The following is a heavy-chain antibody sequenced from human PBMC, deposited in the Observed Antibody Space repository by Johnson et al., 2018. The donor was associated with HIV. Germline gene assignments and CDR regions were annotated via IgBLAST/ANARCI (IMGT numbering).Heavy chain of an antibody. J-gene: IGHJ3*02. Sequence: VQLVESGGGLVKPGGSLRLSCAASGLTFSNAWMSWVRQAPGKGLEWVGRIKSKTDGGTTDYAAPVKGRFTISRDDSKNTLYLQMNSLRAEDTAVYYCARGGSSRNPAFDIWGQGRMVTVSS. D-gene: IGHD1-26*01. CDR2: IKSKTDGGTT. CDR1: GLTFSNAW. CDR3: ARGGSSRNPAFDI. V-gene: IGHV3-15*01.